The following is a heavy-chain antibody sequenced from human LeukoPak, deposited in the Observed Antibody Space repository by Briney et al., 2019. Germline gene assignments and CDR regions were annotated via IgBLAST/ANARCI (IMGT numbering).Heavy chain of an antibody. CDR2: IRSKANSYAT. CDR3: TRGYSYGNEDDY. J-gene: IGHJ4*02. CDR1: GFTFSGSA. V-gene: IGHV3-73*01. Sequence: PGGSLKLSCAASGFTFSGSAMHWVRQASRKGLEWVGRIRSKANSYATAYAASVKGRFTISRDDSKNTAYLQMNSLKTEDTAVYYCTRGYSYGNEDDYWGQGPLVTVSS. D-gene: IGHD5-18*01.